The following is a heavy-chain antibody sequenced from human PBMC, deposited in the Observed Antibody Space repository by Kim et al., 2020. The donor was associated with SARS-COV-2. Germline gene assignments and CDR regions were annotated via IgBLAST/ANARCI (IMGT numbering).Heavy chain of an antibody. Sequence: SETLSLTCAVSGGSISSSNWWSWVRQPPGKGLEWIGEIYHSGSTNYNPSLKSRVTISVDKSKNQFSLKLSSVTAADTAVYYCARSAVAGTEHFDYWGQGTLVTVSS. D-gene: IGHD6-19*01. CDR1: GGSISSSNW. V-gene: IGHV4-4*02. J-gene: IGHJ4*02. CDR3: ARSAVAGTEHFDY. CDR2: IYHSGST.